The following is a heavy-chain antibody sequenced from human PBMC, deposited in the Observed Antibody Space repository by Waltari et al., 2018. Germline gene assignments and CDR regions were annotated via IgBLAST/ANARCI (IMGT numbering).Heavy chain of an antibody. Sequence: QVQLQESGPGLVKPSETLSLTCPVSGGSISNYYWSWIRQPAGKGTDWIGRFFTSGSTNYNPSLKSRVTMSVDTSKNQFSLKLSSVTAADTAVYYCARVIRGTTMVRGATRYYYYMDVWGKGTTVTISS. D-gene: IGHD3-10*01. CDR1: GGSISNYY. J-gene: IGHJ6*03. CDR3: ARVIRGTTMVRGATRYYYYMDV. CDR2: FFTSGST. V-gene: IGHV4-4*07.